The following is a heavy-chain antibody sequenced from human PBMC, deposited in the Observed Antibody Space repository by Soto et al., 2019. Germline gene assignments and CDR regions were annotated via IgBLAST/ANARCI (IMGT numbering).Heavy chain of an antibody. D-gene: IGHD4-17*01. V-gene: IGHV3-30-3*01. CDR3: ARGRHGDYVGRYYFDY. CDR2: ISYDGSNK. CDR1: GFTFSSYA. J-gene: IGHJ4*02. Sequence: PGGSLRLSCAASGFTFSSYAMHWVRQAPGKGLEWVAVISYDGSNKYYADSVKGRFTISRDNSKNTLYLQMNSLRAEDTAVYYCARGRHGDYVGRYYFDYWGQGTLVTVSS.